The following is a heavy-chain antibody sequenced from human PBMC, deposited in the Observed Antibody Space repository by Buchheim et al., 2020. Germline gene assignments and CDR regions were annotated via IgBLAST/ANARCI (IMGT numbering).Heavy chain of an antibody. Sequence: QVQLVQSGAEVKKPGSSVKVSCKASGDTFSSYAISWVRQAPGQGLEWMGGIIPIFGTANYAQKFQGRVTITADESTSTAYMELSSLRSEDTAVYYCARGLSFTSSYSGYADYYYYYMDVWGKGTT. J-gene: IGHJ6*03. V-gene: IGHV1-69*01. CDR1: GDTFSSYA. D-gene: IGHD5-12*01. CDR3: ARGLSFTSSYSGYADYYYYYMDV. CDR2: IIPIFGTA.